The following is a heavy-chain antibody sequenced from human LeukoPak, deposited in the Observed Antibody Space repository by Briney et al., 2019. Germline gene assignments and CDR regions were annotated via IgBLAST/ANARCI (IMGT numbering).Heavy chain of an antibody. Sequence: PGGSLRLSCAASGFTFSSYAMSWVRQAPGKGLEWVSAISGSGGSTYYADSVKGRFTISRDNSKNTLYLQMNSLRAEDTAVYYCAKEGVAQNGYSAPFDYWGQGTLVTVSS. CDR2: ISGSGGST. V-gene: IGHV3-23*01. D-gene: IGHD6-13*01. CDR3: AKEGVAQNGYSAPFDY. CDR1: GFTFSSYA. J-gene: IGHJ4*02.